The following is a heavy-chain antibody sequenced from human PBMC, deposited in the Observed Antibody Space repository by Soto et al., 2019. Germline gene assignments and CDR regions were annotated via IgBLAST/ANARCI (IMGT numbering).Heavy chain of an antibody. J-gene: IGHJ6*03. V-gene: IGHV6-1*01. D-gene: IGHD3-3*01. CDR3: VGPSSPQGYYMDV. Sequence: SQTLSLTCVISGDSVSSNSAAWNWIRQSPSRGLEWLGRTYYRSRWYNDYAVSVRSRITVNADTSKNQFSLHLNSVTPEDTAVYPCVGPSSPQGYYMDVWNKGTTFPVSS. CDR1: GDSVSSNSAA. CDR2: TYYRSRWYN.